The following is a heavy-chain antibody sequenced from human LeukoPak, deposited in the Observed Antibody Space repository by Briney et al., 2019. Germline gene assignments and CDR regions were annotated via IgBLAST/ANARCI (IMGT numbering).Heavy chain of an antibody. J-gene: IGHJ4*02. V-gene: IGHV1-18*01. CDR1: GYTFNNSD. CDR3: ARSDDSSGIDY. CDR2: ISAYNGNT. D-gene: IGHD3-22*01. Sequence: ASVKVSCKASGYTFNNSDFSWVRQAPGQGLEWMGWISAYNGNTNYAQKLQGRVTMTTDTSTSTAYMELRSLRSDDTAVYYCARSDDSSGIDYWGQGTLVTVSS.